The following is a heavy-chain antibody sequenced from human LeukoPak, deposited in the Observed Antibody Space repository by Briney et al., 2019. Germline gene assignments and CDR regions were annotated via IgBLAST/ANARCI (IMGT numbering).Heavy chain of an antibody. CDR2: INPNSGGT. CDR3: ARDQHLDTAMLVHYY. J-gene: IGHJ4*02. V-gene: IGHV1-2*02. D-gene: IGHD5-18*01. Sequence: ASVKVSCKASGYTFTGYYMHWVRQAPGQGLEWMGWINPNSGGTSYAQKFQGRVTMTRDTSISTAYMELSRLRSDDTAVYYCARDQHLDTAMLVHYYWGQGTLVTVSS. CDR1: GYTFTGYY.